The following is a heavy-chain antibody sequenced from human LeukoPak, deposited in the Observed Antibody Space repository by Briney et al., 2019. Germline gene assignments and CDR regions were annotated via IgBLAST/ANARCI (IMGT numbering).Heavy chain of an antibody. V-gene: IGHV1-2*02. Sequence: GASVRDSAMASGYTFTGYYMHWVRQAPGQGLEWMGWINPNSGDTKFAREFQGRVTMTRDTSISTAYMGLSRLRSDDTAVYYCATQRGSYLGAAYFTGCGQGTLVTVSS. J-gene: IGHJ4*02. CDR3: ATQRGSYLGAAYFTG. D-gene: IGHD2/OR15-2a*01. CDR1: GYTFTGYY. CDR2: INPNSGDT.